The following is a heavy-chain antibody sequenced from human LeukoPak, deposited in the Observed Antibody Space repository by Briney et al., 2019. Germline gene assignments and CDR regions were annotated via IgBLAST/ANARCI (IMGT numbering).Heavy chain of an antibody. CDR1: GYTFTSYC. V-gene: IGHV1-46*01. Sequence: ASVKVSCKTSGYTFTSYCMHWVRQAPGQGLEWVGIINPSGGSTTYAQKFQGRVTMTRDTSTSTVYMDLSSLRSEDTAVYYCARDQDYGDYYYAMDVWGQGTTVTVSS. D-gene: IGHD4-17*01. CDR3: ARDQDYGDYYYAMDV. J-gene: IGHJ6*02. CDR2: INPSGGST.